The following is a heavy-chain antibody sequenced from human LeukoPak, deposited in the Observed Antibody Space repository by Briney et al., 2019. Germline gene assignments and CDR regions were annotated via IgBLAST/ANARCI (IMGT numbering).Heavy chain of an antibody. CDR1: GGPISSYY. V-gene: IGHV4-59*01. D-gene: IGHD3-10*01. Sequence: SETLSLTCTVSGGPISSYYWSWIRQPAGKGLEWIGYIHFSGSTNYNPSLQSRVTVSDDKSKNQFSLKLSSVTAADTAVYYCARIFRGAYFDYWGQGTLVTVSS. CDR2: IHFSGST. CDR3: ARIFRGAYFDY. J-gene: IGHJ4*02.